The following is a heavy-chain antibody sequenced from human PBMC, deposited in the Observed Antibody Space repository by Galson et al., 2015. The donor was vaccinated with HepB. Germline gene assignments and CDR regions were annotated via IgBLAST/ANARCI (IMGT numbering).Heavy chain of an antibody. CDR3: AREPLGSSSWEAN. J-gene: IGHJ4*02. CDR1: GGTFSSYA. CDR2: IIPIFGTA. V-gene: IGHV1-69*13. Sequence: SVKVSCKASGGTFSSYAISWVRQAPGQGLEWMGGIIPIFGTANYAQKFQGRVTIIADESTSTAYMELSSLRSEDTAVYYCAREPLGSSSWEANWGQGTLVTVSS. D-gene: IGHD6-13*01.